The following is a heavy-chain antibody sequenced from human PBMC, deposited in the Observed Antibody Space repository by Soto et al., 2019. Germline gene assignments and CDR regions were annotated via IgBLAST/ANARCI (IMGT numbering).Heavy chain of an antibody. D-gene: IGHD3-10*01. CDR2: ISAYNGNT. V-gene: IGHV1-18*01. CDR1: GYTFISYG. CDR3: ARDFRAGIYYGSGSSVDY. Sequence: QVQLVQSGAEVKKPGASVKVSCKASGYTFISYGISWVRQAPGQGLEWMGWISAYNGNTKYAQKVQDRVTMTTDTSTSTANMELRSLRSDDTVVYYCARDFRAGIYYGSGSSVDYWGQGTLVTVSS. J-gene: IGHJ4*02.